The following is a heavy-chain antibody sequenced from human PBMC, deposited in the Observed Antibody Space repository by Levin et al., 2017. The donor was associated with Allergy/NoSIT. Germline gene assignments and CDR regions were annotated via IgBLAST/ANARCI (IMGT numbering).Heavy chain of an antibody. Sequence: PGGSLRLPCAASGFTFSSYAMHWVRQAPGKGLEWVAVISYDGSNKYYADSVKGRFTISRDNSKNTLYLQMNSLRAEDTAVYYCARELGGFFGGDAFDIWGQGTMVTVSS. CDR2: ISYDGSNK. CDR1: GFTFSSYA. CDR3: ARELGGFFGGDAFDI. D-gene: IGHD3-16*01. J-gene: IGHJ3*02. V-gene: IGHV3-30-3*01.